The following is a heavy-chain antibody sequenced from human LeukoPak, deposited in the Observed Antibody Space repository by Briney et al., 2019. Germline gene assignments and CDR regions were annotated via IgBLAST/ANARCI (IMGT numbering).Heavy chain of an antibody. CDR3: ARGRAYPILAAFDI. CDR2: INHSGST. J-gene: IGHJ3*02. CDR1: GGSFSGYY. Sequence: SETLSITCAVYGGSFSGYYWSWIRQPPGKGLEWIGEINHSGSTNYNPSLKSRVTISVDTSKNQFSLELSSVTAADTAVYYCARGRAYPILAAFDIWGQGTMVTVSS. V-gene: IGHV4-34*01.